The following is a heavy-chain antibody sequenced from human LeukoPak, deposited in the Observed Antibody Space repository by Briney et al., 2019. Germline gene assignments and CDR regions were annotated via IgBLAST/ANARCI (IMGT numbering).Heavy chain of an antibody. Sequence: PGGSLRSSCAASGFTFSSYWMNWARQAPGKGLEWVASINHNGNVNYYVDSVKGRFTISRDNAKNSLYLQMSNLRAEDTAVYFCARGGGLDVWGQGVTVTVSS. CDR3: ARGGGLDV. J-gene: IGHJ6*02. V-gene: IGHV3-7*03. CDR1: GFTFSSYW. D-gene: IGHD3-16*01. CDR2: INHNGNVN.